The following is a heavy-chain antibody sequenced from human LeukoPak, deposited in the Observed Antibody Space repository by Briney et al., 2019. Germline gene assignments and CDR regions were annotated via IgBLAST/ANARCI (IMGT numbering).Heavy chain of an antibody. CDR2: IYTSGST. J-gene: IGHJ6*03. CDR1: GGSISSYY. V-gene: IGHV4-4*07. Sequence: SETLSLTCTVSGGSISSYYWSWIRQPAGKGLEWIGRIYTSGSTNYNPSLKSRVTISVDTSKNQFSLKLSSVTAADTAVYYCARNAGGYYRPRYYYYYMDVWGKGTTVTVSS. CDR3: ARNAGGYYRPRYYYYYMDV. D-gene: IGHD3-3*01.